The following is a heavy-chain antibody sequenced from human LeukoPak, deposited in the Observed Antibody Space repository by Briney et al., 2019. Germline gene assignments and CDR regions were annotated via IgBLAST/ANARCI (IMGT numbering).Heavy chain of an antibody. V-gene: IGHV3-74*01. J-gene: IGHJ4*02. CDR3: ARDLYYYGSGSYYNY. D-gene: IGHD3-10*01. CDR1: RFSFSSYG. CDR2: INSDRSST. Sequence: GGSLRLSCAASRFSFSSYGMHWVRQAPGKGLVWVSRINSDRSSTSCADSVKGRFTISRDNAKNTLYLEMNSLRAEDTAVYYCARDLYYYGSGSYYNYWGQGTLVTVSS.